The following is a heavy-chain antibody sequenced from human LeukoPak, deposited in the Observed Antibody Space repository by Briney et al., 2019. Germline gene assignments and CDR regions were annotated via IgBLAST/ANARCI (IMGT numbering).Heavy chain of an antibody. J-gene: IGHJ6*02. CDR1: GFTFSSYA. D-gene: IGHD6-19*01. CDR2: ISGSGDNT. V-gene: IGHV3-23*01. Sequence: GGSLRLSCAASGFTFSSYAMSWVRQAPGKGLEWVSTISGSGDNTYYADSVKGRFTISRDNSKNTLYLQMNSLRAEDTAEYYCENLGEIAVAVTGYGLDVWGLGTTVTVSS. CDR3: ENLGEIAVAVTGYGLDV.